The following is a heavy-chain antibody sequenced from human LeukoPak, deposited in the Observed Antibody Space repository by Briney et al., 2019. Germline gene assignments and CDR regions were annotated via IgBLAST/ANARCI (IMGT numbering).Heavy chain of an antibody. J-gene: IGHJ4*02. CDR3: AKDSSGSDSHY. D-gene: IGHD6-19*01. V-gene: IGHV3-23*01. Sequence: GGSLRLSFAASGFTFSSYAMSWVRPPPGKGLEWVSAISGSGGSTYYADSVKGRFTISRDNSKNTLYLQMNSLRAEDTAVYYCAKDSSGSDSHYWGQGTLVSVSS. CDR1: GFTFSSYA. CDR2: ISGSGGST.